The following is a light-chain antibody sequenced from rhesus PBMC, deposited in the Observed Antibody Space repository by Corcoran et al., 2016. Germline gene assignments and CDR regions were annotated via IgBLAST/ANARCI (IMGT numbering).Light chain of an antibody. V-gene: IGKV1-21*01. CDR3: QQYNSAPPT. J-gene: IGKJ4*01. Sequence: DIQMTQSPSSLSASVGDRVTITCRASQGISSWLAWYQQNPGKAPKLLIYKASSLQSGVPSRLSGSGSGTDFTLTISSLQPEDFATYYWQQYNSAPPTVGGGTKVEIK. CDR2: KAS. CDR1: QGISSW.